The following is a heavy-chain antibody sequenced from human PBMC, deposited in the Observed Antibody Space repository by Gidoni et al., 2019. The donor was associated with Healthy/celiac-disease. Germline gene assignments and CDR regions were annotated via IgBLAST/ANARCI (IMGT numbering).Heavy chain of an antibody. CDR3: ARVSDIVVVPAASRYNWFDP. J-gene: IGHJ5*02. Sequence: QVQLQQWGAGLLKPSETLSLTCAVYGGSFSGYYWSWIRQPPGEGLELIGEINHSGSTHYTPSLKSRVTISVYTSKNQFSLKLSSVTAADTAVYFCARVSDIVVVPAASRYNWFDPWGQGTLVTVSS. D-gene: IGHD2-2*01. V-gene: IGHV4-34*01. CDR2: INHSGST. CDR1: GGSFSGYY.